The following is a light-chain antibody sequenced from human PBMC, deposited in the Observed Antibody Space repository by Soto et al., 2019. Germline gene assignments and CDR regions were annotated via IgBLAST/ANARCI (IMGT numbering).Light chain of an antibody. V-gene: IGKV2D-29*02. Sequence: VMTQTPLSLSVAPGQPASISCKSSQSLLHITGETFLFWYLQKPGQSPQLLIYEVSTRVSGVPDRFSGSGSGTDFTLEISRLETDDVGMYYRMESAPLPHTSCHGTRLEIK. CDR1: QSLLHITGETF. CDR2: EVS. J-gene: IGKJ5*01. CDR3: MESAPLPHT.